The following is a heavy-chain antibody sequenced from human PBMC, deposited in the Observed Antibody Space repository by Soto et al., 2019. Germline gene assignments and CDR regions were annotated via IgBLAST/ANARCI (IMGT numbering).Heavy chain of an antibody. V-gene: IGHV3-74*01. J-gene: IGHJ4*02. D-gene: IGHD1-26*01. Sequence: EVQLVESGGGVVQPGGSLRLSCTASGFTFNTHWMHWVRQAPGKGLVWVSRIYFDGITTNYADSVKGLLTVSRDNAKNTVYLHVTTLRYEYTAVYYCARGGAMGVDYWGQGTLVTVSS. CDR2: IYFDGITT. CDR3: ARGGAMGVDY. CDR1: GFTFNTHW.